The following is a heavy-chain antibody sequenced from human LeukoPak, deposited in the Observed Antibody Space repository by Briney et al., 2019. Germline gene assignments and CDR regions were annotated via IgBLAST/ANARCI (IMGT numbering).Heavy chain of an antibody. CDR1: GFTFSSYE. J-gene: IGHJ3*02. V-gene: IGHV3-48*03. D-gene: IGHD1-26*01. Sequence: GGSLRLSCAASGFTFSSYEMNWVRQAPGKGLEWVSYISSSGSTIYYADSVKGRFTISRDNAKNSLYLEMNSLRADDTAVYYCARERTLSGSYYDAFDIWGHGTVVTVSS. CDR3: ARERTLSGSYYDAFDI. CDR2: ISSSGSTI.